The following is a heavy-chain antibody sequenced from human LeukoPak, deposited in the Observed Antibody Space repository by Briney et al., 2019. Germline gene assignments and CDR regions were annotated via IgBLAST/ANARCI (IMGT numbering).Heavy chain of an antibody. CDR3: ARGGQQFVAEELDY. D-gene: IGHD6-6*01. V-gene: IGHV3-21*01. Sequence: GGSLRLSCAASGFTFSSYSMNWVRQAPGKGLEWVSSISSSSSYKYYADSVKGRFTITRDNAKNSLYLQMNRLRAEDTAVYYCARGGQQFVAEELDYWREGTLVSVPS. CDR1: GFTFSSYS. CDR2: ISSSSSYK. J-gene: IGHJ4*02.